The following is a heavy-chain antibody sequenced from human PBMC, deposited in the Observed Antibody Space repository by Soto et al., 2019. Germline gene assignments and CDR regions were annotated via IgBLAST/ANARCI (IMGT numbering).Heavy chain of an antibody. J-gene: IGHJ4*02. D-gene: IGHD4-4*01. CDR3: ARLRSSYAGSYYGGGFFDH. CDR2: KIITGST. Sequence: SETLSRTWSVSAAARTHTSYYWGWIRQPPGKGPEWIGSKIITGSTYHNPCLKSRVTMSADTSKSQFSLKLTSVTAADTAVYFCARLRSSYAGSYYGGGFFDHWGRGAQVTVS. CDR1: AAARTHTSYY. V-gene: IGHV4-39*01.